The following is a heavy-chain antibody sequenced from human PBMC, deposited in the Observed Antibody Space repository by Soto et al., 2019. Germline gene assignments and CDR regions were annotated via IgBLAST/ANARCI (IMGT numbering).Heavy chain of an antibody. CDR2: ISYDGMNE. Sequence: TGGSLRLSCAASGFTFSIYGIHWVRQAPGRGLEWVALISYDGMNEYYGDSVKGRFTISRDNSKNTLYLQMDSLRTEDTAVYYCATLAAARRGLDVWGQGTAVTVSS. D-gene: IGHD6-13*01. J-gene: IGHJ6*02. V-gene: IGHV3-30*03. CDR3: ATLAAARRGLDV. CDR1: GFTFSIYG.